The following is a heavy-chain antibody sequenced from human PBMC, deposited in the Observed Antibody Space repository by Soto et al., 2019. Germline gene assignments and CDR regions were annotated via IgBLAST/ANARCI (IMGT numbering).Heavy chain of an antibody. J-gene: IGHJ3*01. CDR1: GGTFTKYA. D-gene: IGHD6-19*01. Sequence: QVQLVQSGAAVRKPGSSVKVSCKASGGTFTKYAITWVRQAPRQGLEWMGGIVPLPGTTNYAQKFRGRVTISADESMSTAYLELSGLRSEDTAGYYCASGVGGLGGSSGWPDYAFDVWGQGTMVIVSS. CDR2: IVPLPGTT. V-gene: IGHV1-69*01. CDR3: ASGVGGLGGSSGWPDYAFDV.